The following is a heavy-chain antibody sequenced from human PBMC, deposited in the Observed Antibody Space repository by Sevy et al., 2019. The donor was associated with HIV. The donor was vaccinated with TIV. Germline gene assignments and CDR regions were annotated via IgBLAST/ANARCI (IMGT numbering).Heavy chain of an antibody. CDR1: GYTFTDYF. D-gene: IGHD1-26*01. V-gene: IGHV1-2*02. CDR2: IKPNSGGT. Sequence: ASVKVSCKTFGYTFTDYFIHWVRQAPGQGLEWMGWIKPNSGGTNSALKFRGRVTITRDTAMNTAYMELNRLTSDDTAIYFCARDRPGSFGFDPWGQGTLVTVSS. J-gene: IGHJ5*02. CDR3: ARDRPGSFGFDP.